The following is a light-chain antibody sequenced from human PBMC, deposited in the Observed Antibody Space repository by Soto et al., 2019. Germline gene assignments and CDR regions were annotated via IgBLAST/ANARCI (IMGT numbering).Light chain of an antibody. V-gene: IGKV3-15*01. CDR3: QQYNTWLWT. CDR2: GAS. J-gene: IGKJ1*01. CDR1: QSVNAN. Sequence: EVVMTQSPATLSVSPGERATLSCRASQSVNANLAWYQQKPGQAPRLLIHGASNRATGIPARFSGSGFGTEFTLTITSRQSEDVAVYYCQQYNTWLWTLGQGTKLEI.